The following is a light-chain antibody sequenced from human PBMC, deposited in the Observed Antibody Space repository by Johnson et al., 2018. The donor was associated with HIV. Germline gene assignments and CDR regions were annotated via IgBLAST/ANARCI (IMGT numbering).Light chain of an antibody. V-gene: IGLV1-51*02. CDR2: EKN. Sequence: QLVLTQPPSVSAATGQKVTISCSGSSSNIGNNYVSWYQQVPGTAPKLLIYEKNKRPSGIPDRFSASMSGTSATLDITGLQTGDEGDYYCGAWDSSLGAHYGFGTGTRVTVL. CDR3: GAWDSSLGAHYG. J-gene: IGLJ1*01. CDR1: SSNIGNNY.